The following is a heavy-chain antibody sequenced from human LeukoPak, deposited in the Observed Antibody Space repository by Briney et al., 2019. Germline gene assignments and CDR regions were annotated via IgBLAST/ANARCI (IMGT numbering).Heavy chain of an antibody. J-gene: IGHJ3*02. CDR3: ARAPGTGVDGFDT. Sequence: ASVKVSCKTSGGTYSNYAISWVRQAPGQGPDWMGRIIPVRGLTNYAQKFQGRVTITADTSSSTAYMELRSLRSDDTAVYYCARAPGTGVDGFDTWGQGAMVIVS. V-gene: IGHV1-69*04. D-gene: IGHD3-10*01. CDR1: GGTYSNYA. CDR2: IIPVRGLT.